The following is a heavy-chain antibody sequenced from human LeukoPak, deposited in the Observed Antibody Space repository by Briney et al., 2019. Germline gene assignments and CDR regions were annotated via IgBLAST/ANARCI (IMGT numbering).Heavy chain of an antibody. J-gene: IGHJ4*02. D-gene: IGHD1-1*01. CDR3: AKGRYNYDY. CDR2: ISDGGGST. CDR1: GFTFSSYA. Sequence: GGSLRLSCAASGFTFSSYAMNWVRQAPGKGLECVSAISDGGGSTYYADSVKGRFTISRDNSKNTLYLQMNSLRAEDTAVYYCAKGRYNYDYWGQGTLVTVSS. V-gene: IGHV3-23*01.